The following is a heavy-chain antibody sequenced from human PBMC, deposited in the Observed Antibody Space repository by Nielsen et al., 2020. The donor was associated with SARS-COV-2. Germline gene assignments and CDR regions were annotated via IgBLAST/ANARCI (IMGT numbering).Heavy chain of an antibody. CDR2: IKSKTDGGTT. Sequence: GESLKISCAASGFTFSNAWMSWVRQAPGKGPEWVGRIKSKTDGGTTDYAAPVKGRFTISRDDSKNTLYLQMNSLKTEDTAVYYCVRQLWRGGYFDYWGQGTLVTVSS. V-gene: IGHV3-15*01. CDR3: VRQLWRGGYFDY. D-gene: IGHD5-18*01. CDR1: GFTFSNAW. J-gene: IGHJ4*02.